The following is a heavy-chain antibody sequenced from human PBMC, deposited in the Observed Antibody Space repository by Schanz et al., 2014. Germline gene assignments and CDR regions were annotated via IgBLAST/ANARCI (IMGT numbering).Heavy chain of an antibody. D-gene: IGHD6-13*01. CDR1: GLTFSDYY. Sequence: PGGSLRLSCAASGLTFSDYYMNWVRQAPGKGLEWVSSLSSSGLYTFYADLAGGRFTISRDDAKNSLFLEMNNLRTEDTAVYFCARDIKKQLVDSKDYYYGMDVWGQGTTVTVSS. V-gene: IGHV3-11*06. CDR3: ARDIKKQLVDSKDYYYGMDV. J-gene: IGHJ6*02. CDR2: LSSSGLYT.